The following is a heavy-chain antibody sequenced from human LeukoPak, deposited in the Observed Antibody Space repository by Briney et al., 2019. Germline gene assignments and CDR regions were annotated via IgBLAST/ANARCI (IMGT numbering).Heavy chain of an antibody. CDR3: ARGAAQTDAFDI. CDR1: GGSISSYY. Sequence: SETLSLTCTVSGGSISSYYWSWIRQPAGKGLEWIGRIYTSGSTNYNPSLKSRVTMSVDTSKNQFSLKLSSVTAADTAAYYCARGAAQTDAFDIWGQGTMVTVSS. V-gene: IGHV4-4*07. J-gene: IGHJ3*02. CDR2: IYTSGST. D-gene: IGHD6-13*01.